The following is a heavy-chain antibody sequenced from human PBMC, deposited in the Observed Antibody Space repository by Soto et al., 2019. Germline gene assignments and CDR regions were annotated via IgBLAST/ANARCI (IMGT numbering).Heavy chain of an antibody. CDR3: ASIVVRGATFYYYYGMDV. Sequence: SETLSLTCTVSGGSISSSSYYWGWIRQPPGKGLEWIGSIYYSGSTYYNPSLKSRVTISVDTSKNQFSLKLSSVTAADTAVYYCASIVVRGATFYYYYGMDVWGQGTKVTVSS. CDR1: GGSISSSSYY. D-gene: IGHD3-10*02. V-gene: IGHV4-39*01. J-gene: IGHJ6*02. CDR2: IYYSGST.